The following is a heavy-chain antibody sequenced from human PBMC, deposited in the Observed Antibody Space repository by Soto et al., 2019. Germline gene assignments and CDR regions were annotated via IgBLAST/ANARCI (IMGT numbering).Heavy chain of an antibody. CDR2: ISANNGNT. D-gene: IGHD6-13*01. V-gene: IGHV1-18*01. CDR1: GYTFTSYG. Sequence: QVQLVQSGAEVKKPGASVKVSCKASGYTFTSYGISWVRQAPGQGLEWMGWISANNGNTNYAQKLQGRVTMTTDTSTSTAYMELRSLRSDDTAVYYCARTTEGIAAAGPVSYFDYWAQGTLVTVSS. J-gene: IGHJ4*02. CDR3: ARTTEGIAAAGPVSYFDY.